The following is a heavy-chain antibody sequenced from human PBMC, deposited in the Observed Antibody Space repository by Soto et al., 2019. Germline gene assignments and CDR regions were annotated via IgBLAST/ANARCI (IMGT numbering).Heavy chain of an antibody. CDR3: VMRAGGAVVWYYDL. Sequence: EVQLLESGGGLVQRGGSLRLSCAASGFIFNNYAMTWVRQAPGKGLEWVARVSGRGGSAYYADSVKVRLTISRDNSNNTLYLQMTTVRGEDTAVYYCVMRAGGAVVWYYDLWGRGTLVSVFS. J-gene: IGHJ2*01. CDR2: VSGRGGSA. D-gene: IGHD2-21*01. CDR1: GFIFNNYA. V-gene: IGHV3-23*01.